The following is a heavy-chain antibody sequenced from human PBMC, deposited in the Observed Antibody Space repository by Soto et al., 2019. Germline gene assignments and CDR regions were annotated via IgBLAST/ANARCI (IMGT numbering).Heavy chain of an antibody. D-gene: IGHD5-18*01. Sequence: PXETLTLACAVYGGSFSGYYWSWIRQPPGKGLEWIGEINHSGSTNYNPSLKSRVTISVDTSKNQFSLKLSSVTAADTAVYYCARPPQHRYSYGYYYGMDVWGQGTTVTVSS. CDR2: INHSGST. V-gene: IGHV4-34*01. CDR3: ARPPQHRYSYGYYYGMDV. CDR1: GGSFSGYY. J-gene: IGHJ6*02.